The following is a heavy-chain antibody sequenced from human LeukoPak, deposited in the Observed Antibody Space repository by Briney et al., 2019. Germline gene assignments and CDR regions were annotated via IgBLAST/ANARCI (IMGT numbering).Heavy chain of an antibody. Sequence: ASVKVSCKASGYTFTGYYMHWVRQAPGQGLEWMGWINPNSGGTNYAQKFQGRVTMTRDTSISTAYMELSRLRSDDTAVYHCARTSSGWYRVYYYYGMDVWGQGTTVTVSS. CDR3: ARTSSGWYRVYYYYGMDV. J-gene: IGHJ6*02. D-gene: IGHD6-19*01. CDR2: INPNSGGT. V-gene: IGHV1-2*02. CDR1: GYTFTGYY.